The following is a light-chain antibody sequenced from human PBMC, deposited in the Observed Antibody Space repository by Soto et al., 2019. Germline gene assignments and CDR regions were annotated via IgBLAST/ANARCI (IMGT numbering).Light chain of an antibody. CDR2: GAS. CDR3: QQYGTSPLA. Sequence: QSPGTLSLSPYGTATRSCRAIQSVSSSYLAWYQQKPGQARRLLIYGASSRATGIPDRFSGSGAGTDFTLTISRLEPEDFAVHYCQQYGTSPLAFGQGTKEDIK. CDR1: QSVSSSY. J-gene: IGKJ1*01. V-gene: IGKV3-20*01.